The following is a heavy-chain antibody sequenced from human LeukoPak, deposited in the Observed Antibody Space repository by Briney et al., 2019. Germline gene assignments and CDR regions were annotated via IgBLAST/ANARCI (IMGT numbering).Heavy chain of an antibody. D-gene: IGHD2-8*01. V-gene: IGHV3-23*01. CDR3: ARDLPPRYCTNGVCSSYGMDV. CDR1: GFTFNTYA. CDR2: INYNGGST. Sequence: GGSLRLSCAASGFTFNTYAMSWVRQAPGKGLEWVSAINYNGGSTYYADSVKGRFTISRDNSKNTLYLQMKSLRAEDTAVYYCARDLPPRYCTNGVCSSYGMDVWGQGTTVTVSS. J-gene: IGHJ6*02.